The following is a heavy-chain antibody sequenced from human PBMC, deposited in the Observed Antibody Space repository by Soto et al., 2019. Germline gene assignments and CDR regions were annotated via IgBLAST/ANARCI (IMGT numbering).Heavy chain of an antibody. CDR1: GFTLSSYE. V-gene: IGHV3-48*03. CDR3: SRESRFLEWLYAFDI. D-gene: IGHD3-3*01. Sequence: PAESLGLSSAAYGFTLSSYEMNWVRQAPGKGLEWVSYIISSGSTIYYAGSVKGRSTISRDNAKNSLYLQMNSLRAEDTAVYYFSRESRFLEWLYAFDIWGQGTMVT. CDR2: IISSGSTI. J-gene: IGHJ3*02.